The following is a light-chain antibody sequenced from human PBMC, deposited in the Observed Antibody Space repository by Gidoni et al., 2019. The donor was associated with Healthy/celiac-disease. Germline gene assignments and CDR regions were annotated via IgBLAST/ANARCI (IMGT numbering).Light chain of an antibody. V-gene: IGKV3-11*01. CDR3: QQRSNWPPPIT. CDR2: DAS. CDR1: QSVSSY. J-gene: IGKJ5*01. Sequence: EIVLTQSPATLSLSPGERATLSCRASQSVSSYVAWYQQKPGQAPRLLIYDASNRATCIPARFSGSWSGTDFTLTISSLEPEDFAVYYCQQRSNWPPPITFGQGTRLEIK.